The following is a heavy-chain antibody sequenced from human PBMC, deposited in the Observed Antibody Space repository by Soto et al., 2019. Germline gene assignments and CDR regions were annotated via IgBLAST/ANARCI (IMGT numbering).Heavy chain of an antibody. CDR1: GYTFTGYY. J-gene: IGHJ1*01. D-gene: IGHD1-26*01. V-gene: IGHV1-2*04. CDR3: ARDLGIVGATLQH. Sequence: GVAVEVSCKASGYTFTGYYMHWVRQAPGQGLEWMGWINPNSGGTNYAQKFQGWVTMTRDTSISTAYMELSRLRSDDTAVYYCARDLGIVGATLQHWGQGTPVTVSS. CDR2: INPNSGGT.